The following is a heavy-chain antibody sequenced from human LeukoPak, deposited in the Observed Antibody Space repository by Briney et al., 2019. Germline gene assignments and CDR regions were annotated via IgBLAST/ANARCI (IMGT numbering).Heavy chain of an antibody. CDR3: AKGVGYSSGWYSGYYFDY. CDR2: ISGSGGST. D-gene: IGHD6-19*01. CDR1: GFTFSSYA. V-gene: IGHV3-23*01. J-gene: IGHJ4*02. Sequence: GGSLRLSCAASGFTFSSYAMSWVRQAPGKGLEWVSAISGSGGSTYYADSVKGRLTISRDNSKNTLYLQMNSLRAEDTAVYYCAKGVGYSSGWYSGYYFDYWGQGTLVTVSS.